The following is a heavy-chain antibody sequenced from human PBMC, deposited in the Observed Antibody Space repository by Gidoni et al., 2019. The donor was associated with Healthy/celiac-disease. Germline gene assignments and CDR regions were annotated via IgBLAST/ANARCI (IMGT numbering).Heavy chain of an antibody. J-gene: IGHJ6*02. CDR3: ARGRDGYSTYYYYGMDV. D-gene: IGHD2-15*01. CDR2: IIPILGIA. V-gene: IGHV1-69*04. Sequence: QVQLVQSGAEVKKPGSSVKVSCKASGGPFSSYAISWVRQAPGQGLEWMGRIIPILGIANNAQKFQGRGTMTADKSTSTAYMELSSLRSEDTAVYYCARGRDGYSTYYYYGMDVWGQGTTVTVSS. CDR1: GGPFSSYA.